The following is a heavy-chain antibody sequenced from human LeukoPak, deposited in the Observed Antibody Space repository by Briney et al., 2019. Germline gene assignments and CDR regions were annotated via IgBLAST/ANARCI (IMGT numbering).Heavy chain of an antibody. D-gene: IGHD5-18*01. V-gene: IGHV3-30*09. J-gene: IGHJ4*02. CDR2: ISYDGSNK. CDR3: AKDLGWIQFGY. Sequence: GRSLRLSCAASGFTFSSYAMHWVRQAPGKGLEWVAVISYDGSNKYYADSVKGRFAISRDNSKNTVYLQLNSLRAEDTAVYYCAKDLGWIQFGYWGQGTLVTVSS. CDR1: GFTFSSYA.